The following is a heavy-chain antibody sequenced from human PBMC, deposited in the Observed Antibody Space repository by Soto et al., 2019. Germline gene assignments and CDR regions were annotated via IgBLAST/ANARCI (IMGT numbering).Heavy chain of an antibody. CDR2: TSYDGNNK. J-gene: IGHJ4*02. CDR3: ARWGTTGGFDL. Sequence: QLQLVESGGGVVQPGTSLRLSCTASGFMFKSYVMHWVRQAPGKGLEWVALTSYDGNNKYYGDSVKGRFTVSRDHSKNTLHLQMDSLRPEDAALYYCARWGTTGGFDLWGQGTLVSVSS. V-gene: IGHV3-30*19. CDR1: GFMFKSYV. D-gene: IGHD3-16*01.